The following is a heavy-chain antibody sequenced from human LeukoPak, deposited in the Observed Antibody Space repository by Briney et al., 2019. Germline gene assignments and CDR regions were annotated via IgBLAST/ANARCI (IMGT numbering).Heavy chain of an antibody. CDR1: GFTSSRFG. CDR3: AKDPRAYSSGFYWSDY. V-gene: IGHV3-30*02. D-gene: IGHD6-19*01. J-gene: IGHJ4*02. CDR2: IQYDGSNK. Sequence: GGSLRLSCAASGFTSSRFGMHWVRQAPGKGLEWVAFIQYDGSNKYYADSVKGRFAISRDNSKNTLYLQMNSLRAEDTAVHYCAKDPRAYSSGFYWSDYWGQGTLVTVSS.